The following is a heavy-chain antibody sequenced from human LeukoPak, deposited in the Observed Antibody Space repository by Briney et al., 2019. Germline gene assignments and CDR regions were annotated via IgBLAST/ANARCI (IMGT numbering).Heavy chain of an antibody. Sequence: SVKVSCKASGGTFSSYAISWVRQAPGQGLEWMGGIIPIFGTANYAQKFQGRVTITADESTSTAYMELRSLRSDDTAVYYCASNDNSGYDSWGQGTLVTVSS. V-gene: IGHV1-69*13. J-gene: IGHJ5*02. CDR3: ASNDNSGYDS. D-gene: IGHD5-12*01. CDR1: GGTFSSYA. CDR2: IIPIFGTA.